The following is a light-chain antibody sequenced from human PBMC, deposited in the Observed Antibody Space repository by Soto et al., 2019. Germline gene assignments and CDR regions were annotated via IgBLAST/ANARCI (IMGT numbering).Light chain of an antibody. V-gene: IGLV7-43*01. Sequence: QAVVTQEPSLTVSPGGTVTLTCASSAGAVTSDYYANWLQQKPGQAPRALIYSTSQKHPWTPARFSGSLLGGKATLTLSAVQHENGADYYYVLYYGGAQVMYGGGTELTVL. CDR2: STS. CDR3: VLYYGGAQVM. J-gene: IGLJ3*02. CDR1: AGAVTSDYY.